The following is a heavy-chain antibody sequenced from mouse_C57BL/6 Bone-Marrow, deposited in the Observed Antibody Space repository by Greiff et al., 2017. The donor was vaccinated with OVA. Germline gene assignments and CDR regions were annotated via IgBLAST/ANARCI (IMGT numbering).Heavy chain of an antibody. D-gene: IGHD1-1*01. CDR1: GYTFTSYW. Sequence: QVQLQQPGAELVKPGASVKMSCKASGYTFTSYWITWVKQRPGQGLEWIGDIYPGSGSTNYNEKFKSKATLTVDTSSSTAYMQLSSLTSEDSAVYYCARGGLLEAWFAYWGQGTLVTVSA. V-gene: IGHV1-55*01. CDR3: ARGGLLEAWFAY. J-gene: IGHJ3*01. CDR2: IYPGSGST.